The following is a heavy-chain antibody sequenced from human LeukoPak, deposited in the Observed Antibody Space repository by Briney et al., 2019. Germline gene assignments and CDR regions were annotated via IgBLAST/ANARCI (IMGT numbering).Heavy chain of an antibody. V-gene: IGHV4-30-4*01. D-gene: IGHD3-22*01. CDR3: ARGHPRTYYYDSSGYHPADAFDI. CDR2: IYYSGST. CDR1: GGSISSGDYY. Sequence: PSETLSPTCTVSGGSISSGDYYWSWIRQPPGKGLEWIGYIYYSGSTYYNPSLKSRVTISVDTSKNQFSLKLSSVTAADTAVYYCARGHPRTYYYDSSGYHPADAFDIWGQGTMVTVSS. J-gene: IGHJ3*02.